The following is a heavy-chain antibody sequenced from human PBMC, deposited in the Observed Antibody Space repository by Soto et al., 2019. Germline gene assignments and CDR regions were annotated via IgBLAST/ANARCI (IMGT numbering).Heavy chain of an antibody. CDR3: ARGWPTLGSGHYYYYYGMDV. D-gene: IGHD3-10*01. CDR2: IWYDGSNK. Sequence: QVQLVESGGGVVQPGRSLRLSCAASGFTFSSYGMHWVRQAPGKGLEWVAVIWYDGSNKYYADSVKGRFTISRDNSKNTLYLQMNSLRAEETAVYYCARGWPTLGSGHYYYYYGMDVWGQGTTVTVSS. J-gene: IGHJ6*02. CDR1: GFTFSSYG. V-gene: IGHV3-33*01.